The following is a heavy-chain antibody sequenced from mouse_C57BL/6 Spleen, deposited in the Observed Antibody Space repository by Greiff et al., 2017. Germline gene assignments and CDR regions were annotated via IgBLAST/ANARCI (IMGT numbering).Heavy chain of an antibody. CDR2: IYPSNSKP. J-gene: IGHJ2*01. CDR1: GYTFTSYW. D-gene: IGHD2-3*01. CDR3: ARFRFGYYDYFDY. Sequence: QVQLQQSGAELVRPGSSVKLSCKASGYTFTSYWMNWVKQRPIQGLEWIANIYPSNSKPYYNQKFKDKATLTAEKSSSTASMQLSSLTSEDSAVXDCARFRFGYYDYFDYWGQGTTLTVSS. V-gene: IGHV1-52*01.